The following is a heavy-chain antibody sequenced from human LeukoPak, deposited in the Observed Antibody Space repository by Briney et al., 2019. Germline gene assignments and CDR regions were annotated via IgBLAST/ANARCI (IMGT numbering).Heavy chain of an antibody. J-gene: IGHJ6*02. V-gene: IGHV1-69*04. CDR3: ARELQRGPNYYFGMDV. CDR2: IIPILGIA. CDR1: GGTFSSYS. D-gene: IGHD4-11*01. Sequence: WASVKLSCKASGGTFSSYSISWVRQPPGQGLEWMGRIIPILGIANYAQKFQGRVTITADKSTRTAYMELSSMRSEDTAVYSCARELQRGPNYYFGMDVWGQGTTVTVSS.